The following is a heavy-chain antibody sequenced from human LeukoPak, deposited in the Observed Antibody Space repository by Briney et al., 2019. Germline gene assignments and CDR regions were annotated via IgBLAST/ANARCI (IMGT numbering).Heavy chain of an antibody. CDR1: GYTFTGYY. CDR2: INPNSGGT. V-gene: IGHV1-2*02. Sequence: GASVKVSCKASGYTFTGYYMHWVRQAPGQGLEWMGWINPNSGGTNYAQKFQGRVTMTRDTSISTAYMELSRLRSDDTAVYYCARDMLVRGITGTSYYYYYYMDVWGKGTTVTVSS. J-gene: IGHJ6*03. CDR3: ARDMLVRGITGTSYYYYYYMDV. D-gene: IGHD3-10*01.